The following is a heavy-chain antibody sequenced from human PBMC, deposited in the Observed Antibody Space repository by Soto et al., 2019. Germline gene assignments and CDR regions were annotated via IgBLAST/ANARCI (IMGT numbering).Heavy chain of an antibody. CDR3: ARGADILTGQYYYGMDV. CDR2: TYYRSKWYN. J-gene: IGHJ6*02. V-gene: IGHV6-1*01. Sequence: PSQTLSLTCAISGDSVSSNSAAWNWIRQSPSRGLEWLGRTYYRSKWYNDYAVSVKSRITINPDTSKNQFSLQLNSVTPEDTAVYYCARGADILTGQYYYGMDVWGQGTTVTVSS. D-gene: IGHD3-9*01. CDR1: GDSVSSNSAA.